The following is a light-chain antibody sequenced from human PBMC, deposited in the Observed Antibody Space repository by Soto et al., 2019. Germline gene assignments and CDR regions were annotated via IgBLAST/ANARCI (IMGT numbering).Light chain of an antibody. V-gene: IGLV2-14*01. J-gene: IGLJ1*01. CDR3: SSYTSSSTLYV. Sequence: QSALTQPASVSGSPGQSITISCTGTSSDVGGYNYVSWYQQHPGKAPKLMIYDVSTRPSGVSNRFSGSKPGNTASLTISGLQAEDEADYYCSSYTSSSTLYVFGTGTKVTVL. CDR2: DVS. CDR1: SSDVGGYNY.